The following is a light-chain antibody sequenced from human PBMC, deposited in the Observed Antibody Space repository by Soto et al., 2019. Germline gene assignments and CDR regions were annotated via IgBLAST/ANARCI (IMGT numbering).Light chain of an antibody. CDR2: AAS. Sequence: EIVLTQSPGTLSLSPGERATVSCRASQSVSNNYLAWDQQKPGQAPRLLIYAASNRARGIPDKFGGSGSGADSTLTVSRLETEDFAVYYCQQYGTAPWTFGQGTKVEI. CDR1: QSVSNNY. J-gene: IGKJ1*01. V-gene: IGKV3-20*01. CDR3: QQYGTAPWT.